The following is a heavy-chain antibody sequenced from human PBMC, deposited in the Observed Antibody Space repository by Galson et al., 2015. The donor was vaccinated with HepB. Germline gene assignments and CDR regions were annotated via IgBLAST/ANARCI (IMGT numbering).Heavy chain of an antibody. J-gene: IGHJ3*02. CDR3: AKALFRTIYYDFWSGTGLGAFDI. CDR1: GFTFSDYS. D-gene: IGHD3-3*01. V-gene: IGHV3-48*01. Sequence: SLRLSCAASGFTFSDYSMNWVRQAPGKGLEWVSYISSSSSTIIYADSVKGRFTISRDNAKNSLYLQMNSLRAEDTAVYYCAKALFRTIYYDFWSGTGLGAFDIWGQGTMVTVSS. CDR2: ISSSSSTI.